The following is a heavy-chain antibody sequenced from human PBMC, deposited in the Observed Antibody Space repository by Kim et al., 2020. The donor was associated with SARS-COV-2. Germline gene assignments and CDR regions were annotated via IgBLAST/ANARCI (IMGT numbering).Heavy chain of an antibody. D-gene: IGHD2-15*01. V-gene: IGHV1-69*01. CDR3: ARGDRWSPYYFDY. Sequence: YAQKFQGRVTITADESTSTAYMELSSLRSEDTAVYYCARGDRWSPYYFDYWGQGTLVTVSS. J-gene: IGHJ4*02.